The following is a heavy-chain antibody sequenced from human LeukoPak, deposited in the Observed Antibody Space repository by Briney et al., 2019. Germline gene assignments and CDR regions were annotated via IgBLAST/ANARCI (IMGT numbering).Heavy chain of an antibody. D-gene: IGHD2-15*01. CDR1: GFTFRNYA. Sequence: GGSLRLSCAASGFTFRNYAMSWVRQAPGKGLEWVSGISAGGTNTYYADSLKGLFTISRDNSKNTLYVQMNSLRAEDTAMYYCARNSLGYCSGANCYSSWYFDLWGRGNLVTVSS. J-gene: IGHJ2*01. CDR3: ARNSLGYCSGANCYSSWYFDL. V-gene: IGHV3-23*01. CDR2: ISAGGTNT.